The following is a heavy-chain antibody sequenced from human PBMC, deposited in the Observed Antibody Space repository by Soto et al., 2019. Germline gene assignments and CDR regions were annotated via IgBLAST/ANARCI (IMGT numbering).Heavy chain of an antibody. Sequence: QVHLQESGPGLVKPSGTLALTCAVSGGSISSDKWWTWVRQPPGKGREWIGEISLRGSTNYSPSFKSRLSLSVDTTKTQFSLRLTSVTAADTAVYYCAAIPLTSGVVSGRFDPWGQGIMVTVSS. V-gene: IGHV4-4*02. D-gene: IGHD3-3*01. CDR1: GGSISSDKW. CDR2: ISLRGST. CDR3: AAIPLTSGVVSGRFDP. J-gene: IGHJ5*02.